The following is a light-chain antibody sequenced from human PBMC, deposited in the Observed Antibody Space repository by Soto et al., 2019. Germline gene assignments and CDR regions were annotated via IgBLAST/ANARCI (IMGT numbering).Light chain of an antibody. J-gene: IGKJ1*01. CDR1: QRVGSY. V-gene: IGKV1-39*01. CDR3: QQSHNTPLT. CDR2: SAS. Sequence: DIQMTQSPSSLSASVGERVTITCRASQRVGSYLNWYQQKPGKAPTLLIYSASELQSGVSSRFSGSGSGTDFTLTIRNLQPEDFAVYYCQQSHNTPLTFGQGTKVEI.